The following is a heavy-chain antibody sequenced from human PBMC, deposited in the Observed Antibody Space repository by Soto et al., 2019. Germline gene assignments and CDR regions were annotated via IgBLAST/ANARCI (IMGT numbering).Heavy chain of an antibody. D-gene: IGHD3-3*01. CDR2: ISGSGGST. CDR3: AKALSYDFWSGYYAWFDP. J-gene: IGHJ5*02. CDR1: GFTFSSYA. Sequence: PGGSLRLSCAASGFTFSSYAMSWVRQAPGKGLEWVSAISGSGGSTYYADSVKGRFTISRDNSKNTLYLQMNSLRAEDTAVYYCAKALSYDFWSGYYAWFDPWGQGTLVTGSS. V-gene: IGHV3-23*01.